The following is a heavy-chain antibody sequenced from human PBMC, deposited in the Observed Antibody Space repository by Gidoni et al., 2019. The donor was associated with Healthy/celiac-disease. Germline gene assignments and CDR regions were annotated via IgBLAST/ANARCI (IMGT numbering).Heavy chain of an antibody. V-gene: IGHV3-48*03. CDR2: ISSSGSTI. J-gene: IGHJ4*02. Sequence: EVQLVESGGGLVKPGGSLRLSCAASGFTFSSYEMNWVRQAPGKGLEWVSYISSSGSTIYYADSVKGRFTISRDNAKNSLYLQMNSLRAEDTAVYYCARELMGIAARPKVFDYWGQGTLVTVSS. D-gene: IGHD6-6*01. CDR1: GFTFSSYE. CDR3: ARELMGIAARPKVFDY.